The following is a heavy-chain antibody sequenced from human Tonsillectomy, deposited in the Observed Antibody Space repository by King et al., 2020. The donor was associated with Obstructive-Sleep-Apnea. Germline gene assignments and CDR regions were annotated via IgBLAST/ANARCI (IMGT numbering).Heavy chain of an antibody. CDR1: GGSISTYY. CDR3: TRGGYYYFDY. J-gene: IGHJ4*02. D-gene: IGHD3-22*01. CDR2: VYYSGST. V-gene: IGHV4-59*08. Sequence: LQLQESGPGLVKPSETLSLTCTVSGGSISTYYWSWIRQPPGKGLEWIGYVYYSGSTNYNPSLKSRVTISVDTSKNQFSLNLSPVTAADTAVYYCTRGGYYYFDYWGQGTLATVSS.